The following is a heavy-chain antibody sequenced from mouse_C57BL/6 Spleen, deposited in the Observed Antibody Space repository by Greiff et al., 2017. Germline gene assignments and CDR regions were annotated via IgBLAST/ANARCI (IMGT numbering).Heavy chain of an antibody. D-gene: IGHD2-5*01. Sequence: VKLQESGAELARPGASVKLSCKASGYTFTSSGISWVKQSTGQGLEWIGEIYPRSGNTYYNEKFKGKATLTADKSSSTAYMELRSLTSEDSAVYFCAGDSNSNYFDYWVQCTTLTVSS. J-gene: IGHJ2*01. CDR1: GYTFTSSG. V-gene: IGHV1-81*01. CDR2: IYPRSGNT. CDR3: AGDSNSNYFDY.